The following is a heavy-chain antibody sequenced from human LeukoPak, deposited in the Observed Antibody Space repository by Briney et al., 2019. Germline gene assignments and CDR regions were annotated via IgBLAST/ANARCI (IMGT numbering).Heavy chain of an antibody. CDR2: IKQDGSEK. CDR3: ARDNPPDY. Sequence: GGSLRLSCAASGFTFSSYWMSWVRQAPGKGLEWVANIKQDGSEKSYVESVRGRFTISRDNAKNSLYLQLNSLRAEDTALYYCARDNPPDYWGQGTLVTVSS. CDR1: GFTFSSYW. J-gene: IGHJ4*02. V-gene: IGHV3-7*03.